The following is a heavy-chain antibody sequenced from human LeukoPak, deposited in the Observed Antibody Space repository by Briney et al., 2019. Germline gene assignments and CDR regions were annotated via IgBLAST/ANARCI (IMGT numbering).Heavy chain of an antibody. CDR2: IKQDGSEK. CDR3: ARDNPPDY. Sequence: GGSLRLSCAASGFTFSSYWMSWVRQAPGKGLEWVANIKQDGSEKSYVESVRGRFTISRDNAKNSLYLQLNSLRAEDTALYYCARDNPPDYWGQGTLVTVSS. CDR1: GFTFSSYW. J-gene: IGHJ4*02. V-gene: IGHV3-7*03.